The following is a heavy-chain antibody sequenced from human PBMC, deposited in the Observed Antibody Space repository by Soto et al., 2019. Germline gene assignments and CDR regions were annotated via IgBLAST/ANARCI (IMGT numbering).Heavy chain of an antibody. D-gene: IGHD3-22*01. J-gene: IGHJ4*02. Sequence: SETLSLTCSISGGSLSGYYWTWTRQPPGKGLEWIGYIYYAGTTTYNPSLKNRVTISLDTPKNHFSLKMDSVTAADTAVYYCTRLGGFYKALDSWGQGTLVTVSS. CDR2: IYYAGTT. CDR1: GGSLSGYY. CDR3: TRLGGFYKALDS. V-gene: IGHV4-59*08.